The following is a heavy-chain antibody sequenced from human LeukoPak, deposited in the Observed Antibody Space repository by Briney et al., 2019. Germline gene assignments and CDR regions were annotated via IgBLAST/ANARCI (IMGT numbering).Heavy chain of an antibody. CDR1: GFTFSSYA. D-gene: IGHD5-12*01. CDR3: ARGPILSGYDF. V-gene: IGHV3-23*01. CDR2: ISGSGDIT. Sequence: GGSLRLSCAASGFTFSSYAMSWVRQAPGKGLEWVSAISGSGDITYYADSVKGRFTISRDNSKNTLYLQMNSLRADDTAVYYCARGPILSGYDFWGQGTLVTVSS. J-gene: IGHJ4*02.